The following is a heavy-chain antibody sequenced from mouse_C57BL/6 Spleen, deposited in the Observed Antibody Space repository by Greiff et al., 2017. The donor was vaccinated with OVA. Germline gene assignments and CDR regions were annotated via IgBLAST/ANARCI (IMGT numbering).Heavy chain of an antibody. CDR1: GYTFTDYY. CDR3: ARHYDGYPWFAY. CDR2: INPNNGGT. V-gene: IGHV1-26*01. J-gene: IGHJ3*01. Sequence: VQLQQSGPELVKPGASVKISCKASGYTFTDYYMNWVKQSHGKSLEWIGDINPNNGGTSYNQKFKGKATLTVDKSSSTAYMELRSLTSEDSAVYYCARHYDGYPWFAYWGQGTLVTVSA. D-gene: IGHD2-3*01.